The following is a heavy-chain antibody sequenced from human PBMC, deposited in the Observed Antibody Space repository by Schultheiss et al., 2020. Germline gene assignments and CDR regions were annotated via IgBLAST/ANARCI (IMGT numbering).Heavy chain of an antibody. V-gene: IGHV4-61*10. Sequence: SETLSLTCTVSGGSVSSGSYYWSWIRQPAGKGLEWIGEINHSGSTNYNPSLKSRVTISVDKSKNQFSLKLSSVTAADTAVYYCARDLVGGTWAAGYWGQGTLVTVSS. CDR1: GGSVSSGSYY. D-gene: IGHD2-8*02. J-gene: IGHJ4*02. CDR3: ARDLVGGTWAAGY. CDR2: INHSGST.